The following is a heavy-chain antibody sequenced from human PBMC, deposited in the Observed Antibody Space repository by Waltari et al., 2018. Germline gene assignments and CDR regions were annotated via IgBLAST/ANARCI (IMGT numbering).Heavy chain of an antibody. CDR2: MNPNSGNT. J-gene: IGHJ5*02. D-gene: IGHD2-15*01. V-gene: IGHV1-8*01. Sequence: QVQLVQSGAEVKKPGASVKVSCKASGYTFTSYDINWVRQATGQGLDWMGWMNPNSGNTGYAQKFQGRVTMTRNTSISTAYMELSSLRSEDTAVYYCARAEDIVVVVAATDVWFDPWGQGTLVTVSS. CDR3: ARAEDIVVVVAATDVWFDP. CDR1: GYTFTSYD.